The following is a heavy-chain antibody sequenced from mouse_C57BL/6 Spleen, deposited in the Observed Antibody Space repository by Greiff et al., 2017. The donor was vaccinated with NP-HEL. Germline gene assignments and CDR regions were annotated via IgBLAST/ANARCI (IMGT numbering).Heavy chain of an antibody. D-gene: IGHD1-1*01. Sequence: EVMLVESGGGLVKPGGSLKLSCAASGFTFSSYAMSWVRQTPEKRLEWVATISDGGSYTYYPDNVKGRFTISRDNAKNNLYLQMSLLESEDTAMYYCGRRSRQYDGSRYYDAMDYWNQGTSVTVAS. CDR2: ISDGGSYT. CDR3: GRRSRQYDGSRYYDAMDY. CDR1: GFTFSSYA. V-gene: IGHV5-4*03. J-gene: IGHJ4*01.